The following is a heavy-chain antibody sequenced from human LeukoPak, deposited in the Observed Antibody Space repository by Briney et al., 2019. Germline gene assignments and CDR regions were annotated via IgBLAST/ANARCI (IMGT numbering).Heavy chain of an antibody. V-gene: IGHV4-39*01. CDR3: ARGGFYYYYMDV. Sequence: SETLSLTCTVSGGSISSSSYYWGWIRQPPGKGLEWIGSIYYSGSTYYNPSLMSRVTVSVDSSKNQFFLKLSSVTAADTAVYYCARGGFYYYYMDVWGTGTTVSVSS. D-gene: IGHD3-16*01. CDR1: GGSISSSSYY. J-gene: IGHJ6*03. CDR2: IYYSGST.